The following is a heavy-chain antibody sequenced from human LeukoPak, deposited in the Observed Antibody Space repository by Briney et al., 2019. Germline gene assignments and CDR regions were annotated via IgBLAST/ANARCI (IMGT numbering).Heavy chain of an antibody. CDR3: ARLSAL. J-gene: IGHJ4*02. Sequence: ASVKVSCKTSGYPFSDYYIHWIRQASGQGLESMRWINPKNGDTKYAQRSQGRLTITMDTSIDTVYMELRSLRYDDTAVYYCARLSALWGQGTLVTVSS. V-gene: IGHV1-2*02. CDR2: INPKNGDT. CDR1: GYPFSDYY.